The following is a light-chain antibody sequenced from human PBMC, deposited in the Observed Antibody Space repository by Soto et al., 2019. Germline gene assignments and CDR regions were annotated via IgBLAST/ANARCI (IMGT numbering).Light chain of an antibody. J-gene: IGKJ2*01. V-gene: IGKV1-39*01. Sequence: DIQMTQSPSSLSASVGDRVTITCRASQSISSYLNWYQQKPGKAPKLLIYAASSLQSGVPSRFSGSGSGTDFTLTISSLQPEDFETYYCQQSYSTVYTFGQGTKVDI. CDR2: AAS. CDR1: QSISSY. CDR3: QQSYSTVYT.